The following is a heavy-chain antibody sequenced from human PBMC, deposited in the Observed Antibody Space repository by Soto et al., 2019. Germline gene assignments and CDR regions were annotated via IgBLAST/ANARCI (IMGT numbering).Heavy chain of an antibody. Sequence: PSETLSLTCTVSGGSISSSSYYWGWLRQPPGKGLEWIGSIYYSGSTYYNPSLKSRVTISVDTSKNQFSLKLSSVTAADTAVYYCARQGVLGSNYYYYGMDVWGQGALVTVSS. CDR1: GGSISSSSYY. V-gene: IGHV4-39*01. CDR3: ARQGVLGSNYYYYGMDV. D-gene: IGHD3-16*01. J-gene: IGHJ6*02. CDR2: IYYSGST.